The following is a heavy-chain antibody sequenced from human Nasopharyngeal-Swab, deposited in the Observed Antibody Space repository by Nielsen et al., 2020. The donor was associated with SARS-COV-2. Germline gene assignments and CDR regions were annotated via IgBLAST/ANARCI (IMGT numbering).Heavy chain of an antibody. J-gene: IGHJ4*01. D-gene: IGHD3-9*01. CDR2: IKSKTDGGTT. Sequence: GESLKISCAASGFTFSNAWMSWVRQAPGKGLEWVGRIKSKTDGGTTDYAAPVKGRFTISRDDSKNTLYLQMNSLKTEDTAVYYCTIMPLDILAGYYQYYFDYWGQGTLVTVSS. CDR3: TIMPLDILAGYYQYYFDY. V-gene: IGHV3-15*01. CDR1: GFTFSNAW.